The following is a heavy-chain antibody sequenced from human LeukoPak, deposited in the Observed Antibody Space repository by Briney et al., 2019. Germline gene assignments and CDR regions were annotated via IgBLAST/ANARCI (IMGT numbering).Heavy chain of an antibody. Sequence: SVKVSCKASGGTFSSYAISWVRQAPGQGLEWMGGIIPIFGTANYAQKFQGRVTITADTSTSTAYMELRSLRSDDTAVYYCARADLSYDLYYFDYWGQGTLVTVSS. CDR2: IIPIFGTA. D-gene: IGHD3-16*01. V-gene: IGHV1-69*06. CDR3: ARADLSYDLYYFDY. CDR1: GGTFSSYA. J-gene: IGHJ4*02.